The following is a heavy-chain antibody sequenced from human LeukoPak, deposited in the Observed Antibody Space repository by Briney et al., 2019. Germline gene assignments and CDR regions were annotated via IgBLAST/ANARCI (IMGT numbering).Heavy chain of an antibody. V-gene: IGHV4-34*01. CDR1: GGSFSGYY. CDR2: INHSGST. Sequence: SETLSLTCAVYGGSFSGYYWSWIRQPPGKGLEWIGEINHSGSTNYNPSLKSRVTVSVDTSKNQFSLKLSSVTAADTAVYYCARGRPRYYYDSSGYYIDYWGQGTLVTVSS. J-gene: IGHJ4*02. D-gene: IGHD3-22*01. CDR3: ARGRPRYYYDSSGYYIDY.